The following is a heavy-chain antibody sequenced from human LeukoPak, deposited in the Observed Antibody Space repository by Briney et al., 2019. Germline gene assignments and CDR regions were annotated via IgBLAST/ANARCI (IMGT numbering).Heavy chain of an antibody. CDR2: INHSGST. CDR1: GGSFSGYY. D-gene: IGHD6-19*01. V-gene: IGHV4-34*01. Sequence: SETLSLTCAVYGGSFSGYYWSWIRQPPGRGLEWIGEINHSGSTNYNPSLTSRVTISVDTSKNQFSLKLSSVTAADTAVYYCARQGSSSGWYYFDYWGQGTLVTVSS. J-gene: IGHJ4*02. CDR3: ARQGSSSGWYYFDY.